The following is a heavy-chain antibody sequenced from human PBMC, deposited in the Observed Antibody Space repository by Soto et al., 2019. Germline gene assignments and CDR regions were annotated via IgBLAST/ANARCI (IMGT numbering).Heavy chain of an antibody. J-gene: IGHJ4*02. D-gene: IGHD3-22*01. CDR2: ISGSGGST. CDR1: GFTFSNFA. CDR3: AKARYYDSTGYLYYFDY. V-gene: IGHV3-23*01. Sequence: EVQLLESGGGLVQPGGSLRLSCAASGFTFSNFAMSWVRQAPGKGLEWVSSISGSGGSTYYADSVKGRFTISRDNSKSTLYLQMNSLRAEDTAVYYCAKARYYDSTGYLYYFDYWGQGTLVTVSS.